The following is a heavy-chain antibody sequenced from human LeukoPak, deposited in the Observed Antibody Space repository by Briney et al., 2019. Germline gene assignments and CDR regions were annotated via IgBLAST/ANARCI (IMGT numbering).Heavy chain of an antibody. D-gene: IGHD1-26*01. CDR1: GGSISSYY. CDR3: ARGGGSYLWFDP. Sequence: SETLSLTCTVSGGSISSYYWSWIRQPPGKGLEWIGYIYYSGSTNYNPSLKSRVTISVDTSKNQFSLKLSSVTAADTAVYYCARGGGSYLWFDPWGQGTLVTVSS. J-gene: IGHJ5*02. V-gene: IGHV4-59*01. CDR2: IYYSGST.